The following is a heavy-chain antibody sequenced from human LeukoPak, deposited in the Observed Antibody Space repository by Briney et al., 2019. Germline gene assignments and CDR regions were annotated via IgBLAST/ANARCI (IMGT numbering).Heavy chain of an antibody. CDR3: ARATMVRGVLYAFDI. J-gene: IGHJ3*02. Sequence: GASVKVSCKASGYTFTSYGISWVRQAPGQGLEWMGWISAYNGNTNYAQKLQGRVTMTTDTSTSTAYMELRSLRSDDTAVYYCARATMVRGVLYAFDIWGQGTMVTVSS. V-gene: IGHV1-18*01. CDR2: ISAYNGNT. D-gene: IGHD3-10*01. CDR1: GYTFTSYG.